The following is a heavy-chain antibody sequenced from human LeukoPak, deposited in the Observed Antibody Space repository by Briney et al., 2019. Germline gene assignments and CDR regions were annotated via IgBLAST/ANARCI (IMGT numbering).Heavy chain of an antibody. CDR1: GYTFTSYD. Sequence: ASVKVSCKASGYTFTSYDINWVRQATGQGLEWMGWMNPYSGNTGYAQKFQGRVTMTRNTSISTAYMELSSLRSEDTAVYYCASRSGYDILTGDHYYYYGMDVWGQGTTVTVSS. D-gene: IGHD3-9*01. CDR2: MNPYSGNT. V-gene: IGHV1-8*01. CDR3: ASRSGYDILTGDHYYYYGMDV. J-gene: IGHJ6*02.